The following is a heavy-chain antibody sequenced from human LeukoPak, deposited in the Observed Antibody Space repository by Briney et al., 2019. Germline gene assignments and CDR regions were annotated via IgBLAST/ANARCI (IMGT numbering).Heavy chain of an antibody. J-gene: IGHJ4*02. V-gene: IGHV2-70*04. Sequence: SLPALVKPTQTLTLTCTFSRFSLSTSGMRVSWIRQPPGKALEWLARIDWDDDKFYSTSLKTRLTISKDTSKNQVVLTMTNMDPVDTATYYCARTPYCGGDCYVDYWGQGTLVTVSS. D-gene: IGHD2-21*02. CDR3: ARTPYCGGDCYVDY. CDR1: RFSLSTSGMR. CDR2: IDWDDDK.